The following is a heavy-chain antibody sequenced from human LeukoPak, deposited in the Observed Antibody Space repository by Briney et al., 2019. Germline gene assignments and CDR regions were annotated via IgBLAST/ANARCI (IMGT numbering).Heavy chain of an antibody. CDR1: GYSISSGYY. V-gene: IGHV4-38-2*02. CDR2: IYHGGST. J-gene: IGHJ4*02. Sequence: SETLSLTCTVSGYSISSGYYWGWIRQPPGKGLEWIGSIYHGGSTYYNPSLKSRVTISVDTSKNQFSLKLSSVTAADTAVYYCARDPGYSSSFWGQGTLVTVSS. D-gene: IGHD6-13*01. CDR3: ARDPGYSSSF.